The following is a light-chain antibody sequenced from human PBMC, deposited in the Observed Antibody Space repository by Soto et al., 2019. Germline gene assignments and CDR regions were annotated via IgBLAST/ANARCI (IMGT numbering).Light chain of an antibody. Sequence: QSALTQPASVSGSPGQSITISCTGTSSDVGGYNYVSWYQQHPGKAPKLMIYEVSNRPSGVSDRFFGSKSGNTASLTISGLQAEGEADYYCSSLTTRFTYVFGTGTKVTVL. J-gene: IGLJ1*01. CDR3: SSLTTRFTYV. CDR2: EVS. CDR1: SSDVGGYNY. V-gene: IGLV2-14*01.